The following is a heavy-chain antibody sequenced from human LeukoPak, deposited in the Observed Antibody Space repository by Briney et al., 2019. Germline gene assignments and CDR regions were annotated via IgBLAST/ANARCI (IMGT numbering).Heavy chain of an antibody. D-gene: IGHD3-22*01. CDR2: ISGSGGST. J-gene: IGHJ4*02. CDR1: GFTFSSYA. CDR3: ASSLYYYDSSGYYENRADY. Sequence: PGGSLRLSCAASGFTFSSYAMSWVRQAPGKGLEWVSAISGSGGSTYYADSVKGRFTISRDNSKNTLYLQMNSLRAEDTAVYYCASSLYYYDSSGYYENRADYWGQGTLVTVSS. V-gene: IGHV3-23*01.